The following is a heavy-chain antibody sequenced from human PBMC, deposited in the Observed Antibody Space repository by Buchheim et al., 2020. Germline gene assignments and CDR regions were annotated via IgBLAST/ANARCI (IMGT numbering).Heavy chain of an antibody. CDR1: GFTFSSYA. CDR3: ARDPCTGGSYYNCLDY. V-gene: IGHV3-30*04. J-gene: IGHJ4*02. D-gene: IGHD2-15*01. CDR2: ISYDGRNK. Sequence: QVQLVESGGGVVQPGRSLRLSCAASGFTFSSYAMHWVRQAPGKGLEWVAVISYDGRNKYYADSDSVKGRFTISRDKSKDTLYLQMNSLRAEDTAVYYCARDPCTGGSYYNCLDYWGQGTL.